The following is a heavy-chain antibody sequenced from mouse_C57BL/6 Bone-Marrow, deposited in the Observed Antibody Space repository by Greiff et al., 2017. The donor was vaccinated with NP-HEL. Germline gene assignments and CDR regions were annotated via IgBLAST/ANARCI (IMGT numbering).Heavy chain of an antibody. V-gene: IGHV1-64*01. CDR1: GYTFTSYW. D-gene: IGHD1-1*01. Sequence: QVQLQQSGAELVKPGASVKLSCKASGYTFTSYWMHWVKQRPGQGLEWIGMIHPNSGSTNYNEKFKSKATLTVDKSSSTAYMQLSSLTSEDSAVYYCARPYYGTWYFDYWGQGTTHTVSS. CDR2: IHPNSGST. J-gene: IGHJ2*01. CDR3: ARPYYGTWYFDY.